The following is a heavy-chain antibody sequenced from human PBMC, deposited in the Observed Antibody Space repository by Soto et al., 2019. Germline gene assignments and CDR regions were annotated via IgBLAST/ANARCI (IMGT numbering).Heavy chain of an antibody. J-gene: IGHJ3*02. D-gene: IGHD2-15*01. CDR1: GGTFSSYT. CDR2: IIPILGIA. Sequence: QVQLVQSGAEVKKPGSSVKVSCKASGGTFSSYTISWVRQAPGQGLEWMGRIIPILGIANYAQKFQGRVTITADKSTSTAYMELSSLRSEDTAVSYCARDSDIVVVVAVSGSAFDIWGQGTMVTVSS. V-gene: IGHV1-69*08. CDR3: ARDSDIVVVVAVSGSAFDI.